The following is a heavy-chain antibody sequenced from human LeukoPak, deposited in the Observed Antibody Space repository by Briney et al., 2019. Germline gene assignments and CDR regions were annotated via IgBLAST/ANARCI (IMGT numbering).Heavy chain of an antibody. V-gene: IGHV6-1*01. CDR1: GDSVSINAAA. J-gene: IGHJ4*02. Sequence: SQTLSLTCVISGDSVSINAAAWNWIRQSPSRGLEWLGRTYTRSEWYYDYAVSLRGRITINPDTSKNQFSLHLTSVTPEDTAVYYCAQGHIYFDYWGQGTLITVSS. CDR3: AQGHIYFDY. D-gene: IGHD2-21*01. CDR2: TYTRSEWYY.